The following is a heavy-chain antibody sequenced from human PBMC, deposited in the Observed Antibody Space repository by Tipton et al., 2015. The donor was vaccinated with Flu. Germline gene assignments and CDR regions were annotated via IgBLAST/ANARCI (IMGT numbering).Heavy chain of an antibody. Sequence: TLSLTCSVSGDSIGSDYFWGWIRQPPGKGLEWIGNIHRSGNTYHNPSLRSRVTMSVDTSKNQFSLKLTSVTAADTAVYYCARDQGFGDGLTYDYYALGIWGQGTTVTVSS. D-gene: IGHD3-10*01. V-gene: IGHV4-38-2*02. J-gene: IGHJ6*02. CDR2: IHRSGNT. CDR3: ARDQGFGDGLTYDYYALGI. CDR1: GDSIGSDYF.